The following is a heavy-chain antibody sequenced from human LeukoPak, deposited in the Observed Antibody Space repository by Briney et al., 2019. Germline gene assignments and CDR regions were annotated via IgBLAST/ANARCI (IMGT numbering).Heavy chain of an antibody. CDR1: GFTFSSYS. V-gene: IGHV3-21*01. CDR3: ARDMLLWFGDRSAEGMDV. Sequence: GGSLRLSCAASGFTFSSYSMNWVRQAPGKGLEWVSSISSSSSYIYYADSVKGRFTISRDNAKNSLYLQMNSLRAEDTAVYYCARDMLLWFGDRSAEGMDVWGQGTTVAVSS. CDR2: ISSSSSYI. D-gene: IGHD3-10*01. J-gene: IGHJ6*02.